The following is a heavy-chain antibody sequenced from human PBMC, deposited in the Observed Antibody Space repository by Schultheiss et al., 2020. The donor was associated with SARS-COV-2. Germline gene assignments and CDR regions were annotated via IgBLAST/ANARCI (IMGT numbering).Heavy chain of an antibody. Sequence: ASVKVSCKASGYSFTSFYMHWVRQAPGQGLEWMGWINPNSGGTNYAQKFQGRVTMTRDTSISTAYMELSRLRSDDTAVYYCARDLYDFWSGNAGEWFDPWGQGTLVTVSS. D-gene: IGHD3-3*01. CDR3: ARDLYDFWSGNAGEWFDP. J-gene: IGHJ5*02. CDR1: GYSFTSFY. V-gene: IGHV1-2*02. CDR2: INPNSGGT.